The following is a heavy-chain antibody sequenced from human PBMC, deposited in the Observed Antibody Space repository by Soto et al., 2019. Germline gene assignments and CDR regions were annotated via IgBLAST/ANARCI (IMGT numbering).Heavy chain of an antibody. CDR3: ARHPERIAQIGWFDP. CDR2: ISSSGSTI. CDR1: GFTFTTDS. D-gene: IGHD6-13*01. Sequence: PGGSLRLSCAASGFTFTTDSMNWVRQAPGKGLEWISYISSSGSTIYYADSVKGRFTISRDNAKNSVSLQMNSLRADDTAVYYCARHPERIAQIGWFDPWGQGTLVTVS. J-gene: IGHJ5*02. V-gene: IGHV3-48*01.